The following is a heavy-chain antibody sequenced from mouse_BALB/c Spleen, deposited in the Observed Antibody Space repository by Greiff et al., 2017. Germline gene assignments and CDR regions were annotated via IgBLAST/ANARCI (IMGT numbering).Heavy chain of an antibody. Sequence: ESGPGLVKPSQSLSLTCSVTGYSITSGYYWNWIRQFPGNKLEWMGYISYDGSNNYNPSLKNRISITRDTSKNQFFLKLNSVTTEDTATYYCARRDGNYGAWFAYWGQGTLVTVSA. D-gene: IGHD2-1*01. CDR3: ARRDGNYGAWFAY. CDR1: GYSITSGYY. CDR2: ISYDGSN. V-gene: IGHV3-6*02. J-gene: IGHJ3*01.